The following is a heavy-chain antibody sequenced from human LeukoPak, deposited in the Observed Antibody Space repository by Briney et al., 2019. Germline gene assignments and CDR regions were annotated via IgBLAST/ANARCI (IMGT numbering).Heavy chain of an antibody. J-gene: IGHJ2*01. CDR1: GYTFSNYF. V-gene: IGHV1-46*01. D-gene: IGHD6-19*01. Sequence: ASVKVSCKASGYTFSNYFMHWVRQAPGQGLEWMGIINPSGGTTSYAQKFQGRVTMTRDTSTSTVYMELSSLRSEDTAVYYCARAREELAGTRWYFDLWGRGTLVTVSS. CDR3: ARAREELAGTRWYFDL. CDR2: INPSGGTT.